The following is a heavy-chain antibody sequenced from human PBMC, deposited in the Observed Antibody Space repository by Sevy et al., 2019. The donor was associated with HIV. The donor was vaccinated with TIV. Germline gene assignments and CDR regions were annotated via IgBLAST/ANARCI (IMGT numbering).Heavy chain of an antibody. CDR2: IYYSGST. J-gene: IGHJ4*02. D-gene: IGHD3-22*01. V-gene: IGHV4-39*01. CDR1: GGSASSTSYY. CDR3: ARQMVGYYDSSGYVDS. Sequence: SETLSPPCTASGGSASSTSYYWGWIRQPPGKGREWIGTIYYSGSTSYNPSLKSLVTVSVDTSKNQFSLKLSAVTAADTAVYHCARQMVGYYDSSGYVDSWGQGALVTVSS.